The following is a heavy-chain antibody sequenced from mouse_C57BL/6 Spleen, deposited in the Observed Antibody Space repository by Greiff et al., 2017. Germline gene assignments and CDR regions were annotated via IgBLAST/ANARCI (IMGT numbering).Heavy chain of an antibody. CDR2: INPSTGGT. J-gene: IGHJ3*01. Sequence: VQLQQSGPELVKPGASVKISCKASGYSFTGYYMNWVKQSPEKSLEWIGEINPSTGGTTYNQKFKAKATLTVDKSSSTAYMQLKSLTSEDSAVYYCARDGYDGGFAYWGQGTLVTVSA. V-gene: IGHV1-42*01. CDR3: ARDGYDGGFAY. CDR1: GYSFTGYY. D-gene: IGHD2-2*01.